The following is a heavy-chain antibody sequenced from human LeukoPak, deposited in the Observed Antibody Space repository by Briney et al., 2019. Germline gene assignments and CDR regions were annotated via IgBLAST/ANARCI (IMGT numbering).Heavy chain of an antibody. CDR2: IYPSNSDT. V-gene: IGHV5-51*01. Sequence: GGSLQISCGCSGYIFTTYWIGWGRELPGKGGERMGIIYPSNSDTTYSPSFPGLVTMSAYKSINTAYLQWSSLKASDTAMYYCARRQGCSSTSCPPDYWGQGTLVTVSS. CDR3: ARRQGCSSTSCPPDY. J-gene: IGHJ4*02. CDR1: GYIFTTYW. D-gene: IGHD2-2*01.